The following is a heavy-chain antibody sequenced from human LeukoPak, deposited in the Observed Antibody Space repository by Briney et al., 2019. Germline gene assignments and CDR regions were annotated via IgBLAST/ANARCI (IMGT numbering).Heavy chain of an antibody. Sequence: SETLSLTCTVSGGSISSYYWSWIRQPPGKGLEWIGYIYYSGSTNYNPSLKSRVTISVDTSENQFSLKLSSVTAADTAVYYCARQYCSSTSCSFDYWGQGTLVTVSS. D-gene: IGHD2-2*01. CDR1: GGSISSYY. J-gene: IGHJ4*02. CDR2: IYYSGST. CDR3: ARQYCSSTSCSFDY. V-gene: IGHV4-59*01.